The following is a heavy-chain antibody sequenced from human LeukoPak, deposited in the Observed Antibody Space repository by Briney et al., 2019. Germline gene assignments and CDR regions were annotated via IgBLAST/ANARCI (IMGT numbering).Heavy chain of an antibody. CDR1: GGSFSGYY. CDR3: AGGRVLRFLEEGWFDP. CDR2: INHSGST. D-gene: IGHD3-3*01. Sequence: SETLSLTCAVYGGSFSGYYWSWIRQPPGKGLEWIGEINHSGSTNYNPSLKSRVTISVDTSKNQFSLKLSSVTAADTAVYYCAGGRVLRFLEEGWFDPWGQGTLDTVSS. V-gene: IGHV4-34*01. J-gene: IGHJ5*02.